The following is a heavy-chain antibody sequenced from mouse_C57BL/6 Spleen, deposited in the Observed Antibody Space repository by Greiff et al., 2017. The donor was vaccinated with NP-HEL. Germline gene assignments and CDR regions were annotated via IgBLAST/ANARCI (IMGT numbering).Heavy chain of an antibody. CDR2: INPNNGGT. J-gene: IGHJ4*01. D-gene: IGHD2-4*01. Sequence: VQLQQSGPELVKPGASVKISCKASGYTFTDYYMNWVKQSHGKSLEWIGDINPNNGGTSYNQKFKGKATLTVDKSSSTAYMELRSLTSEDSAAYYCARIYYDAPGAMDYWGQGTSVTVSS. CDR1: GYTFTDYY. V-gene: IGHV1-26*01. CDR3: ARIYYDAPGAMDY.